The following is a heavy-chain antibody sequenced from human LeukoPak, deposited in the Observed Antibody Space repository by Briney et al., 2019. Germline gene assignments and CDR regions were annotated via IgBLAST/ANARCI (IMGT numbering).Heavy chain of an antibody. D-gene: IGHD3-16*01. CDR1: DDSISDYY. CDR2: FYNSGRS. V-gene: IGHV4-59*01. CDR3: ARVLGQTFYYFYMDV. J-gene: IGHJ6*03. Sequence: SETLSLTCTVSDDSISDYYRGWIRQPPGKGLEWIGYFYNSGRSTYNPSLKSRVTISVDTSKNQFSLQLNSVTAADTAVYYCARVLGQTFYYFYMDVWGTGTTVTVSS.